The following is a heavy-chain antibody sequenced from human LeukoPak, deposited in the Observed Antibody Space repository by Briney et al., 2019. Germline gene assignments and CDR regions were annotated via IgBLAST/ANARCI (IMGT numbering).Heavy chain of an antibody. Sequence: SETLSLTCTVSGGSISSYYWGWIRQPPGKGLEWIGSIYYSGSTYYNPSLKSRVTISLDTSKSQFSLWLTSVTAADTAVYYCARSTEEYYFDYWGQGTMVTVSS. J-gene: IGHJ4*02. CDR2: IYYSGST. V-gene: IGHV4-39*07. CDR3: ARSTEEYYFDY. CDR1: GGSISSYY. D-gene: IGHD1-14*01.